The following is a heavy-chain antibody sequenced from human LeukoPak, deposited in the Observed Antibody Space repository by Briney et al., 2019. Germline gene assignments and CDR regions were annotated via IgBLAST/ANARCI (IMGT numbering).Heavy chain of an antibody. Sequence: PSETLSLTCSVSGGSISTYYWNWIRQPPGKGLEWIGYIYNSGSTNYNPSLKSRVTISVDTSKNQFSLRLSPVTAADTAVYYCARDLPHDWGYYYIDVWGKGTTVTVSS. CDR2: IYNSGST. CDR3: ARDLPHDWGYYYIDV. V-gene: IGHV4-59*01. CDR1: GGSISTYY. D-gene: IGHD3-9*01. J-gene: IGHJ6*03.